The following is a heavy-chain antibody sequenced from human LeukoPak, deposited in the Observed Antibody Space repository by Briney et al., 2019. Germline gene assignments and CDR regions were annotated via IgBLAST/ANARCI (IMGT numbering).Heavy chain of an antibody. Sequence: GESLKISCKGSGYSFTSYWIGWVRQMPGKGLEWMGIIYPGDSDTRYSPSFQGQVTISADKSISTAYLQWSSLKASDTAMYYCARRFDSSSWDAAADYFDYWGQGTLVTVSS. CDR2: IYPGDSDT. CDR3: ARRFDSSSWDAAADYFDY. V-gene: IGHV5-51*01. J-gene: IGHJ4*02. D-gene: IGHD6-13*01. CDR1: GYSFTSYW.